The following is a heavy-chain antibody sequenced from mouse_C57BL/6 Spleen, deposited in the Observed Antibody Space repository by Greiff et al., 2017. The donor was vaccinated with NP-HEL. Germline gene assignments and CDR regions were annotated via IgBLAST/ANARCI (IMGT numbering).Heavy chain of an antibody. CDR1: GYAFTNYL. V-gene: IGHV1-54*01. D-gene: IGHD1-1*01. CDR2: INPGSGGT. CDR3: ARRITTVVSPFAY. J-gene: IGHJ3*01. Sequence: VQLQESGAELVRPGTSVKVSCKASGYAFTNYLIEWVKQRPGQGLEWIGVINPGSGGTNYNEKFKGKATLTADKSSSTAYMQLSSLTSEDSAVYFCARRITTVVSPFAYWGQGTLVTVSA.